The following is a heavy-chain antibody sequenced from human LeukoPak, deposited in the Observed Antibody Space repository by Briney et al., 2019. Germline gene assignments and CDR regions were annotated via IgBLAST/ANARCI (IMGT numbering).Heavy chain of an antibody. CDR3: AKGVVRASPHPGLIEY. J-gene: IGHJ4*02. D-gene: IGHD1-26*01. CDR2: IRYDVSDK. Sequence: GGSLRLSCAASGFIFSNYVMHWVRQAPGKGLEWVAFIRYDVSDKYYADSVKGRFTISRDNSKNTVYLQMNSLRVEDTAVYSCAKGVVRASPHPGLIEYWGQGTLVTVSS. V-gene: IGHV3-30*02. CDR1: GFIFSNYV.